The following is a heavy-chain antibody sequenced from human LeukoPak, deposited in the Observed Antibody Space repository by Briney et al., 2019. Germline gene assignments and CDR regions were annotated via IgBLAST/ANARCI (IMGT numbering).Heavy chain of an antibody. CDR2: FHYSGST. J-gene: IGHJ3*02. CDR1: GGSISSSSYY. Sequence: SETLSLTCSVSGGSISSSSYYWAWIRQPPGKGLEWIGSFHYSGSTYYNTSLKSRVTISVDMSRNQFSLKLTSVTAADTAVYYCARELSLGGGFDIWGQGTMVTVSS. D-gene: IGHD3-16*01. V-gene: IGHV4-39*07. CDR3: ARELSLGGGFDI.